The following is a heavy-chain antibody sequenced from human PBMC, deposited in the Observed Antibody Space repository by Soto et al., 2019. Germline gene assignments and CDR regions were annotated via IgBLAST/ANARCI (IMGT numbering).Heavy chain of an antibody. CDR2: IYYSGST. J-gene: IGHJ3*02. CDR3: ARDDEEAAFDI. CDR1: GGSISSYY. Sequence: QVQLQESGPGLVKPSETLSLTCTVSGGSISSYYWSWIRQPPGKGLEWIGYIYYSGSTNYNPSLKSRVTISVDTSKNQFSLKLSSVTAADTAVYYCARDDEEAAFDIWGQGTMVTVSS. V-gene: IGHV4-59*01.